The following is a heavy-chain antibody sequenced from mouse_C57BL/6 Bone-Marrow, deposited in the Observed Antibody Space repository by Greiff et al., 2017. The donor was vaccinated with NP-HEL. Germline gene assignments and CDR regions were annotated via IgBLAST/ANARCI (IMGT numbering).Heavy chain of an antibody. J-gene: IGHJ2*01. CDR3: ATRSSPFYYFDY. CDR2: ISYDGSN. CDR1: GYSITSGYY. D-gene: IGHD1-1*01. V-gene: IGHV3-6*01. Sequence: VQLQQSGPGLVKPSQSLSLTCSVTGYSITSGYYWNWIRQFPGNKLEWMGYISYDGSNNYNPSLKNRISITRDTSKNQFFLKLNSVTTEDTATYYCATRSSPFYYFDYWGQGTTLTVSS.